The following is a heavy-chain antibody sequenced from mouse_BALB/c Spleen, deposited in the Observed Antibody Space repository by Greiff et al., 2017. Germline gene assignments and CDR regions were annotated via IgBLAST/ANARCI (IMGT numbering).Heavy chain of an antibody. CDR3: AREEYEY. V-gene: IGHV5-9-4*01. J-gene: IGHJ2*01. CDR1: GFTFSSYA. CDR2: ISSGGSYT. D-gene: IGHD5-2*01. Sequence: DVQLVESGGGLVKPGGSLKLSCAASGFTFSSYAMSWVRQSPEKRLEWVAEISSGGSYTYYPDTVTGRFTISRDNAKNTLYLEMSSLRSEDTAMYYCAREEYEYWGQGTTLTVSS.